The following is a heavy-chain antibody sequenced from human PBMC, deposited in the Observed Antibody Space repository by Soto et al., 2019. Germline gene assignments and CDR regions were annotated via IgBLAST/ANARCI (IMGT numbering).Heavy chain of an antibody. CDR1: GFTLSRQD. D-gene: IGHD6-6*01. CDR2: LSYYGIAQ. V-gene: IGHV3-30*18. CDR3: VKGGWYGSSSPSDR. J-gene: IGHJ5*02. Sequence: QEQLGESGGDVVQPGGSLRLSCAASGFTLSRQDMHWVRLAPGKGLEWVAVLSYYGIAQYYADSVKGRFTISRANSKNTLYLQMNSLRVEDTALYYWVKGGWYGSSSPSDRWGQGTLVTVSS.